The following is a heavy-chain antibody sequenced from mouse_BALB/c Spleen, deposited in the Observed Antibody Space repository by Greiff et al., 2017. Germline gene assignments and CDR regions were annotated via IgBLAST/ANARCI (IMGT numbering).Heavy chain of an antibody. D-gene: IGHD2-4*01. V-gene: IGHV3-8*02. CDR1: GDSITSGY. Sequence: EVKLVESGPSLVKPSQTLSLTCSVTGDSITSGYWNWIRKFPGNKLEYMGYISYSGSTYYNPSLKSRISITRDTSKNQYYLQLNSVTTEDTATYYCARRAYDYDWYFDVWGAGTTVTVSS. J-gene: IGHJ1*01. CDR2: ISYSGST. CDR3: ARRAYDYDWYFDV.